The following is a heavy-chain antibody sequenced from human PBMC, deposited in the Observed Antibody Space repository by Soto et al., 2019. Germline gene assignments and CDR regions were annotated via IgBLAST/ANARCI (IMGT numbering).Heavy chain of an antibody. Sequence: ASVKVSCKASGYTFTSYDINWVRQASGQGLEWMGWMSPNSGHTGYAQKFQGRVTMTRDTSISTAYMELTSLKSEDTAVYYCARGSSAWFDPWGQGTLVTVS. CDR2: MSPNSGHT. CDR1: GYTFTSYD. CDR3: ARGSSAWFDP. V-gene: IGHV1-8*01. J-gene: IGHJ5*02.